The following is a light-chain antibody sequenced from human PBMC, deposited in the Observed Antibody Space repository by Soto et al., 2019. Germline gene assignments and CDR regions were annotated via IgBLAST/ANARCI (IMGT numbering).Light chain of an antibody. Sequence: AIQMTQSPSSLSASVGDRVTITCRASQGIRNDLGWYQQKTGKAPKLLIFGSSVLQVGVPSRFSGSGSGTDFTLTISSLQPEDFATYYCVQDYVYPVTFGQGTKVEIK. CDR2: GSS. J-gene: IGKJ1*01. CDR3: VQDYVYPVT. V-gene: IGKV1-6*01. CDR1: QGIRND.